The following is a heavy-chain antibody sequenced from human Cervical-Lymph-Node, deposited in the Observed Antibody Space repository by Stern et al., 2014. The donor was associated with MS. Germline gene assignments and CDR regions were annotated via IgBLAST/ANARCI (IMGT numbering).Heavy chain of an antibody. CDR2: ISSSSSTI. Sequence: MQLVQSGGGLVQPGGSLRLSCAASGFTFSSYSMNWVRQAPGKGLEGISYISSSSSTIYYADSVKGRFTISRDNAKNSLYLQMNSLRDEDTAVYYCAREDELGGTAWGQGTLVTVSS. V-gene: IGHV3-48*02. CDR1: GFTFSSYS. CDR3: AREDELGGTA. J-gene: IGHJ5*02. D-gene: IGHD1-14*01.